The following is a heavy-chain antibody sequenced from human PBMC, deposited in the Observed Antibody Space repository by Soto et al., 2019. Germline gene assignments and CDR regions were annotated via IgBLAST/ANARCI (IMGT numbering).Heavy chain of an antibody. CDR1: GGSISSGGYY. V-gene: IGHV4-31*03. D-gene: IGHD6-13*01. CDR2: IYYSGST. Sequence: QVQLQESGPGLVKPSQTLSLTCTVSGGSISSGGYYWSWIRQHPGKGLEWIGYIYYSGSTYYNPSLKSRVTISEDTFKNGFPRKLSFGTAADTAVYYWARPFGVAAAGPFDYWGQGTLVTVSS. J-gene: IGHJ4*02. CDR3: ARPFGVAAAGPFDY.